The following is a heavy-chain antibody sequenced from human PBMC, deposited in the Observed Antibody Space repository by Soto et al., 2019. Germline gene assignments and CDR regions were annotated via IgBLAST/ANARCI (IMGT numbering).Heavy chain of an antibody. CDR1: GYTFTRYG. V-gene: IGHV1-18*01. D-gene: IGHD3-16*01. CDR3: AMVDVYVTPSPQDV. Sequence: QVQLVQSGAEVKNPGASVKVSCKASGYTFTRYGIGWARQAPGQGLEWMGWINTYDGNTNYAQNVQGRVTLTTGTSRSTANMELRRLSSNDTAIYNCAMVDVYVTPSPQDVWGQGTTVIVSS. CDR2: INTYDGNT. J-gene: IGHJ6*02.